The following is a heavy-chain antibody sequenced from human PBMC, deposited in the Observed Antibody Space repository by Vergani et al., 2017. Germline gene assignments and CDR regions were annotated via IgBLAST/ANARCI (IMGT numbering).Heavy chain of an antibody. CDR3: VREEKFYDSVSDYLAGYFDH. CDR1: GFIFSDYN. Sequence: EVQVVQSGGGLVKPGGSLRLSCETSGFIFSDYNLNWVRQAPGSGLEGVASISGRSSYVNYAVSVKGRFTISRDNAKNSLFLQMKSIRAEDTAVYYCVREEKFYDSVSDYLAGYFDHWGQGALVTVSS. V-gene: IGHV3-21*02. J-gene: IGHJ4*02. CDR2: ISGRSSYV. D-gene: IGHD3-3*01.